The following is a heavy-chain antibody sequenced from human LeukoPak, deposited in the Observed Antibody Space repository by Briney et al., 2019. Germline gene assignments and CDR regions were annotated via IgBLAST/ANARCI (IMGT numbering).Heavy chain of an antibody. CDR3: ARDYYYGSGSPGEDV. V-gene: IGHV1-18*01. J-gene: IGHJ6*02. CDR2: ISTYNGNT. Sequence: ASVKVSCKAAGCTFTTYGITWVRQAPGQGLEWMGWISTYNGNTDYTQKLQGRVTMTTDTSTSTAYMELRSLRSDDTALYYCARDYYYGSGSPGEDVWGQGTTVTVSS. CDR1: GCTFTTYG. D-gene: IGHD3-10*01.